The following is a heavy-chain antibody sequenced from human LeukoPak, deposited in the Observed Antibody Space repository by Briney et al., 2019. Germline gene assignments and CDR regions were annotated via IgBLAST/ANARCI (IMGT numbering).Heavy chain of an antibody. V-gene: IGHV6-1*01. CDR2: IYYMSKWYN. D-gene: IGHD6-13*01. J-gene: IGHJ4*02. Sequence: QTLSLTSAMSGDRVSGNSAVWNWIRQSPTRGLVWLGRIYYMSKWYNDYAFSVKSRITINPDTSKNHFAPHLNALTPNDTAVYYCARSRIAAPGYFDYWGQGTLVSVSS. CDR1: GDRVSGNSAV. CDR3: ARSRIAAPGYFDY.